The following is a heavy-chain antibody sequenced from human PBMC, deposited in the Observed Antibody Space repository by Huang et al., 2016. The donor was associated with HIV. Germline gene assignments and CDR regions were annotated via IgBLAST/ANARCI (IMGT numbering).Heavy chain of an antibody. J-gene: IGHJ6*02. CDR3: AKDHVDKSYYYYGMDV. V-gene: IGHV3-30*18. D-gene: IGHD3-9*01. CDR2: NSYDGMNH. Sequence: QVQLAESGGGVVQPGRSLRLYCRASEFTFRGYGMHWVRQDPGKGHEWVAVNSYDGMNHYYAYSVKCRFTISRDNYKNTLYLQMNRLRADDTPVYYCAKDHVDKSYYYYGMDVWGQGTTVTVSS. CDR1: EFTFRGYG.